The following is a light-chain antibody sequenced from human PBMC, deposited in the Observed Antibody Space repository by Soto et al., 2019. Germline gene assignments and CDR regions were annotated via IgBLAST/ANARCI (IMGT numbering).Light chain of an antibody. CDR2: GAS. J-gene: IGKJ1*01. Sequence: EIMLTQSPPTLSVSPGERATLSSRASQSVVSSLAWYHQKPGQAPRLLIYGASYRAAGIPDRFSGSGSGTEFTLTISRLEPEDFALYYCQQYGSSSWTFGQGTKVDIK. CDR1: QSVVSS. V-gene: IGKV3-20*01. CDR3: QQYGSSSWT.